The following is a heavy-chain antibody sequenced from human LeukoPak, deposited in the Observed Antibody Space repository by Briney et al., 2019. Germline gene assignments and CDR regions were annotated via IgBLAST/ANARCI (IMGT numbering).Heavy chain of an antibody. CDR2: ISYDGSNK. D-gene: IGHD3-9*01. V-gene: IGHV3-30-3*01. Sequence: GGSLRLSCTASGFTFGDYAMHWVRQAPGKGLEWVAVISYDGSNKYYADSVKGRFTISRDNSKNTLYLQMNSLRAEDTAVYYCARDPILRYFDWLLSDWYFDLWGRGTLVTVSS. CDR1: GFTFGDYA. CDR3: ARDPILRYFDWLLSDWYFDL. J-gene: IGHJ2*01.